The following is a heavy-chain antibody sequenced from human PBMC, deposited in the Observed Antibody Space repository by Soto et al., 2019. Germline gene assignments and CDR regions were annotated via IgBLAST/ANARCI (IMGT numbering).Heavy chain of an antibody. Sequence: LRLSCSASGFIFSESTIYWVRQVPGKGLEAISAVSTSGRSTYYADPVKDRFTISRDNSKNTLFLQMGSLRPEDTAIYYCVKQAHGLDGVAFDYWGQGTQVTVSS. CDR1: GFIFSEST. CDR3: VKQAHGLDGVAFDY. CDR2: VSTSGRST. V-gene: IGHV3-64D*06. J-gene: IGHJ4*02. D-gene: IGHD2-15*01.